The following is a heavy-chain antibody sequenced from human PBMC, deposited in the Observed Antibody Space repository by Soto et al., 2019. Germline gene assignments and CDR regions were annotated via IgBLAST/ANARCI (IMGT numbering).Heavy chain of an antibody. CDR2: ISGSGGST. J-gene: IGHJ3*01. CDR1: GFTFSSYA. CDR3: AKDRGYNYGDDAFDF. Sequence: PGGSLRLSCAVSGFTFSSYAMSWVRQPPGKGLEWVSAISGSGGSTYYADSVKGRFTISRDNSKNTLYLQVNSLRAEDTALYYCAKDRGYNYGDDAFDFWGQGTMVTVSS. D-gene: IGHD5-18*01. V-gene: IGHV3-23*01.